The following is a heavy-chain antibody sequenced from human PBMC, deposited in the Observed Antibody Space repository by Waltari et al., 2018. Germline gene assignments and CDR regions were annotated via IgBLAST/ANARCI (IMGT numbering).Heavy chain of an antibody. V-gene: IGHV3-15*01. Sequence: EVQLVVSGVGLVKPGGSLRLSCAASGCTFSNAWMSWVRQAPGKGLGWVVHIISKTGSRSTDYAAPVKCRFTISSDDSKNTLYLQMHSLKTEDTAVYYCTTEGTYYDFWSGSYYFDYWGQGTLVTVSS. CDR1: GCTFSNAW. D-gene: IGHD3-3*01. CDR3: TTEGTYYDFWSGSYYFDY. CDR2: IISKTGSRST. J-gene: IGHJ4*02.